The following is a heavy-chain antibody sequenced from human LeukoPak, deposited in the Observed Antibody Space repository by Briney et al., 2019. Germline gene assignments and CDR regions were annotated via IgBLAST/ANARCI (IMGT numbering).Heavy chain of an antibody. CDR1: GGSISSSSYY. J-gene: IGHJ5*02. CDR2: IYYSGST. Sequence: SETLSLTCTVSGGSISSSSYYWGWIRQPPGKGLEWIGSIYYSGSTYYNPSLKSRVTISVDTSKNQFSLKMSSVTAADTAVYYCASPGFNYGDYPEWFDPWGQGTLVTVSS. CDR3: ASPGFNYGDYPEWFDP. V-gene: IGHV4-39*01. D-gene: IGHD4-17*01.